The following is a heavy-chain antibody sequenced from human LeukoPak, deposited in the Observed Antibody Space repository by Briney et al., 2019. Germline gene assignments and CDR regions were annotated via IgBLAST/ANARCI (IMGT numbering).Heavy chain of an antibody. CDR3: ATSWGPDTSAFRWGRDGMDV. CDR1: GLTFNNYA. V-gene: IGHV3-23*01. D-gene: IGHD3-16*01. Sequence: GGSLRLPCAVSGLTFNNYAMSWVRQAPGKGLEWVSAISKSGDHTYYAASAKGRFTIYRDNSKNTQYLQMNSLRAEDTAVYYCATSWGPDTSAFRWGRDGMDVWGQGTTVIVS. J-gene: IGHJ6*02. CDR2: ISKSGDHT.